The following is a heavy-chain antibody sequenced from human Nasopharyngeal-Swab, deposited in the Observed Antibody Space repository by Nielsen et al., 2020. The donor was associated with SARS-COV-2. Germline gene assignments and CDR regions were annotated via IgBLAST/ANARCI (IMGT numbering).Heavy chain of an antibody. Sequence: SLKISCAASGFTFDDYAIHWVRQSPGKGLEWVSGITWNSGTIGYAESVKGRFTISRDNTKSSLYLQMNSLRAEDTALYYCVKGSDFWSATNSHFDSWGQGSLVTVSS. CDR2: ITWNSGTI. CDR1: GFTFDDYA. CDR3: VKGSDFWSATNSHFDS. J-gene: IGHJ4*02. V-gene: IGHV3-9*01. D-gene: IGHD3-3*01.